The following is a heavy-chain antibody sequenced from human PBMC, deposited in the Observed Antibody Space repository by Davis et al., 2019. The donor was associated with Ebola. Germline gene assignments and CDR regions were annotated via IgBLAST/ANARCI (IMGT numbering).Heavy chain of an antibody. V-gene: IGHV4-59*01. CDR2: IFHRGSA. Sequence: GSLRLSCTVSGGSISNSYWNWMRQPPGKGLEWIGYIFHRGSAVYNPSLNSRVSISLDTSKNQISLKLTSVTAADTALYYCARPRRDPYANEAFDIWGQGTMVTVSS. J-gene: IGHJ3*02. CDR3: ARPRRDPYANEAFDI. D-gene: IGHD5-24*01. CDR1: GGSISNSY.